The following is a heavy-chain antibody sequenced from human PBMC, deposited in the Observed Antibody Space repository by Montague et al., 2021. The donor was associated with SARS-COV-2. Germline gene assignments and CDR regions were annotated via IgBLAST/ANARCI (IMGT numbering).Heavy chain of an antibody. CDR3: ARVARYCTNGVCQTYYYYGLDV. Sequence: SETLSLTCIVSGGSTNYYYWSWIRQSPGKGLEWIGYMYYSGSTNYNPSLKSRVTMSIDRSKNQFSLKPRSATAADTAVYYCARVARYCTNGVCQTYYYYGLDVWGQGTTVTVSS. V-gene: IGHV4-59*01. CDR2: MYYSGST. J-gene: IGHJ6*02. D-gene: IGHD2-8*01. CDR1: GGSTNYYY.